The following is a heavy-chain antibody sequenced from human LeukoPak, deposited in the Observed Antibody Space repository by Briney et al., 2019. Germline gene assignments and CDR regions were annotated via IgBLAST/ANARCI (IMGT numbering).Heavy chain of an antibody. CDR1: GGSFSGYY. CDR3: ARRVAAHYYYYYYMDV. D-gene: IGHD6-6*01. J-gene: IGHJ6*03. Sequence: SETLSLTCAVYGGSFSGYYWSWIRQPPGKGLEWIGEINHSGSTNYNLPLKSRVTISVDTSKNQFSLKLSSVTAADTAVYYCARRVAAHYYYYYYMDVWGKGTTVTVSS. V-gene: IGHV4-34*01. CDR2: INHSGST.